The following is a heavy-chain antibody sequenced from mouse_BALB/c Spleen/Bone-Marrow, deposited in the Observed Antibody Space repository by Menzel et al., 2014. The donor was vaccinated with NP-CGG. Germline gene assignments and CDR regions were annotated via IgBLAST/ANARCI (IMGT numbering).Heavy chain of an antibody. CDR3: ASGYYGGSFAY. V-gene: IGHV3-6*02. J-gene: IGHJ3*01. D-gene: IGHD1-2*01. CDR2: ISYDGSS. Sequence: LVESGPGLVKPSQSLSLTCSVTGYSITSGYYWNWIRQFPGNKLEWMGYISYDGSSNYNPSLKNRISITRDTSKNQFFLKLSSVTTEDTASYYCASGYYGGSFAYWGQGTLVTVSA. CDR1: GYSITSGYY.